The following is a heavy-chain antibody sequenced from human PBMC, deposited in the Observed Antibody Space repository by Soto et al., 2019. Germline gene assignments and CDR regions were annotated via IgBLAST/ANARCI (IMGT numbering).Heavy chain of an antibody. CDR3: AKRGRESANWFDP. J-gene: IGHJ5*02. V-gene: IGHV1-69*06. CDR1: GGTFSWSS. Sequence: GXSVKVSCKASGGTFSWSSIDWLRQAPGQGPEWMGGIIPMSGRPNYAQRFQGRVTFTADKSTNTVYMEVNSLTNEDTAVYYCAKRGRESANWFDPWGQGTLVTVSS. CDR2: IIPMSGRP.